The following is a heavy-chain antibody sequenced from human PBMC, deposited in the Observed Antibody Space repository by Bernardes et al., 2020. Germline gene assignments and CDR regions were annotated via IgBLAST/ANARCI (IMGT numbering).Heavy chain of an antibody. CDR3: ARGDYGDNVSAFDI. V-gene: IGHV3-48*02. J-gene: IGHJ3*02. CDR1: GFTFSSYS. CDR2: ISSSSSTI. Sequence: GGSLRLSCAASGFTFSSYSMNWVRQAPGKGLEWVSYISSSSSTIYYADSVKGRFTISRDNAKNSLYLQMNSLRDEDTAVYYCARGDYGDNVSAFDIWGQGTMVTVSS. D-gene: IGHD4-17*01.